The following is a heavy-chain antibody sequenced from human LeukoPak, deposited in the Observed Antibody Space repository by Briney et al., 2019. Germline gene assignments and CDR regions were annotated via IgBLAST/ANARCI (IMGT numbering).Heavy chain of an antibody. D-gene: IGHD2-15*01. V-gene: IGHV3-21*04. CDR2: ISSSSSYI. CDR1: GFTFSSYS. Sequence: GSLRLSCAASGFTFSSYSVNWVRQAPGKGLEWVSSISSSSSYIYYADSVKGRFTISRDNSKNTLYLQMNNLRAEDTAVYYCAPRVVGSAPFDYWGQGTLVTVSS. CDR3: APRVVGSAPFDY. J-gene: IGHJ4*02.